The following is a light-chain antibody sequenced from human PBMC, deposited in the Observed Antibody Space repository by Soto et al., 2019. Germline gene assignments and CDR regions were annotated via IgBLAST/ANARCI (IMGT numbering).Light chain of an antibody. V-gene: IGLV2-14*01. CDR1: SSDVDGYNY. CDR2: DVS. Sequence: QSVLTQPDSVSGSPGQPITISCTGTSSDVDGYNYVSWYQQHPGKAPKLMIYDVSNRPSGVSNRFSGSKSDNTASLAISGLQAEDEADYYCSSYTSTSAVVFGGGTKVTVL. J-gene: IGLJ2*01. CDR3: SSYTSTSAVV.